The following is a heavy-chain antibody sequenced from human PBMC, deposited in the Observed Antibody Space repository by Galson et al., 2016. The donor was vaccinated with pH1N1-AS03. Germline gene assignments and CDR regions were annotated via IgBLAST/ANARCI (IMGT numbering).Heavy chain of an antibody. Sequence: QSGAEVKKPGESLKISCKGSGYTFTKYWIGWVRQMPGKGLGWMGIIFPGDSDTRYRPSFQGQVTISADKSISTAYLQLNSLKASDTAMYYCARRAYGDYVDYFDYWGQGTLVTVSS. V-gene: IGHV5-51*01. J-gene: IGHJ4*02. D-gene: IGHD4-17*01. CDR2: IFPGDSDT. CDR3: ARRAYGDYVDYFDY. CDR1: GYTFTKYW.